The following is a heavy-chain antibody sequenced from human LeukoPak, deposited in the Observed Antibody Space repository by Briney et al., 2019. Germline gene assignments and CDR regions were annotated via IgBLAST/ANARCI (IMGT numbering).Heavy chain of an antibody. CDR3: ARALYSSSPGAGAFDI. CDR2: IGIAGDP. V-gene: IGHV3-13*05. D-gene: IGHD6-6*01. CDR1: GFTLSNYD. J-gene: IGHJ3*02. Sequence: GGSLRLSCAASGFTLSNYDMHWVRLAAGKGLEWVSLIGIAGDPYYPGSVNGRFTISRQNARNSLYLQMNNLRAGATAVYYCARALYSSSPGAGAFDIWGQGTMVTVSS.